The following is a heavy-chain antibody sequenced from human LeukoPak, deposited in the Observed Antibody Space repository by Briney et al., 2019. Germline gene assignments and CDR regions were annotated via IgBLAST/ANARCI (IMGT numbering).Heavy chain of an antibody. V-gene: IGHV3-48*01. CDR2: ISSSSSTI. Sequence: PGGSLRLSCAASGFTFSSYSMNWVRQAPGKGLEWVSYISSSSSTIYYADSVKGRFTISRDNAKNSLYLQMNSLRAEDTAVYYCASPNGDYYDSSGYSYYFDYWGQGTLVTVSS. CDR3: ASPNGDYYDSSGYSYYFDY. CDR1: GFTFSSYS. J-gene: IGHJ4*02. D-gene: IGHD3-22*01.